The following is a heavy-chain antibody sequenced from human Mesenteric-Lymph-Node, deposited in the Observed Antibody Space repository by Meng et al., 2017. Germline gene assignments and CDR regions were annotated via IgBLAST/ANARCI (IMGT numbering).Heavy chain of an antibody. Sequence: GLVLTFSSYAMYWVRQAPGKGLEWVSGISGSGGTTHDADSVKGRFTISRDNSKNTLYLQMNTLRAEDTAVYYCAKDGDTGDYFDYWGQGTLVTVSS. J-gene: IGHJ4*02. CDR1: VLTFSSYA. CDR3: AKDGDTGDYFDY. CDR2: ISGSGGTT. V-gene: IGHV3-23*01. D-gene: IGHD1-14*01.